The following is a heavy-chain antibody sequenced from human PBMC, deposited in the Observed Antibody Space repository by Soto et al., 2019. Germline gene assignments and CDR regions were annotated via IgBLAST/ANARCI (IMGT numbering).Heavy chain of an antibody. CDR1: GFTFSNAW. D-gene: IGHD5-12*01. CDR2: IKSNTDAGTT. Sequence: PGGSLRLSCAASGFTFSNAWLNWVRQAPGKGLEWVGRIKSNTDAGTTDYAAPVKGRFSISRDDSINTVYLQMNSLRAEDTAVYYCAKDIGGYDSDSDYWGQGTLVTVSS. V-gene: IGHV3-15*07. CDR3: AKDIGGYDSDSDY. J-gene: IGHJ4*02.